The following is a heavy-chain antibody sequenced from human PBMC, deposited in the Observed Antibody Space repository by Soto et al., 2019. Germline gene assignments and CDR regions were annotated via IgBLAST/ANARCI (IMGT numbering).Heavy chain of an antibody. CDR3: ASAAREYYYYGMDV. Sequence: PGGSLRLSSATSGFTFRSYAMHWVRQAPGKGLEWVATISYNENKRYYTDSVKGRFTISRDNSKNTLYLQMNSLRAEDTAVYYCASAAREYYYYGMDVWGQGTTVTVSS. CDR2: ISYNENKR. CDR1: GFTFRSYA. J-gene: IGHJ6*02. V-gene: IGHV3-30*07.